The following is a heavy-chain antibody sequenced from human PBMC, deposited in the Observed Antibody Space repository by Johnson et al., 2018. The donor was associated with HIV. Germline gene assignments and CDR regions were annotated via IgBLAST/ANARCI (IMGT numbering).Heavy chain of an antibody. V-gene: IGHV3-30*07. CDR3: AKVSSQSSSWYDAFDI. CDR2: MSYDGSFQ. Sequence: QVQLVESGGGVVQPGRSQRLSCAASGFPFRDSAMHWVRQAPGKGLEWVAVMSYDGSFQDYADSVKGRFTISRDNSKNTLYLQMNSLGAEDTAVYYCAKVSSQSSSWYDAFDIWGQGTMVTVSS. CDR1: GFPFRDSA. D-gene: IGHD6-13*01. J-gene: IGHJ3*02.